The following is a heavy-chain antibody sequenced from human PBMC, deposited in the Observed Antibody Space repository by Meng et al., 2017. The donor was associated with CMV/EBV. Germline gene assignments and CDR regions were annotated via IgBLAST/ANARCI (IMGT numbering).Heavy chain of an antibody. CDR1: GGSISSYY. Sequence: LETLSLTCTVSGGSISSYYWSWIRQPPGKGLEWIGYIYYSGSTNYNPSLKSRVTISVDTSKNQFSLKLSSVTAADTAVYYCARVPPPDAFDIWGQGTMVTVSS. CDR3: ARVPPPDAFDI. V-gene: IGHV4-59*01. J-gene: IGHJ3*02. CDR2: IYYSGST.